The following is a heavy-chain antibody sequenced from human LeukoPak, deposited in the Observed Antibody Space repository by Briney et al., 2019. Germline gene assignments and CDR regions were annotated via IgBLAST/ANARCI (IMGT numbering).Heavy chain of an antibody. CDR2: ISGSGGST. J-gene: IGHJ6*03. CDR1: GFTFSSYA. CDR3: AKDSASSYYYYYVDV. V-gene: IGHV3-23*01. Sequence: PGGSLRLSCAASGFTFSSYAMSWVRRAPGKGLEWVSAISGSGGSTYYADSVKGRFTVSRDNSKNTLYLQMNSLRAEDTAVYYCAKDSASSYYYYYVDVWGKGTTVTVSS.